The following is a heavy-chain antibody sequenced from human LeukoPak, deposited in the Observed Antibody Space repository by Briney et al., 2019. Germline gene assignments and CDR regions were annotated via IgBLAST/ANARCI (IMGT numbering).Heavy chain of an antibody. CDR1: GYTLSNSG. V-gene: IGHV1-18*01. Sequence: ASVKVSCKATGYTLSNSGITWVRQAPGQGLEWMGWISAYNGNTNYAQKFQGRVTMTTDTSTSPAYMEVTRLRSDDTAVYYCASGVRWDFDYWGQGTLVTVSS. CDR2: ISAYNGNT. CDR3: ASGVRWDFDY. J-gene: IGHJ4*02. D-gene: IGHD1-26*01.